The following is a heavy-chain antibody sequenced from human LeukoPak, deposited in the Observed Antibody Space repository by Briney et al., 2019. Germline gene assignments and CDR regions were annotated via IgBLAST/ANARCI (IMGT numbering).Heavy chain of an antibody. CDR1: GYTFTSYD. CDR3: ARGGGSSFPGDY. V-gene: IGHV1-8*01. CDR2: MNPNSGNT. D-gene: IGHD6-13*01. Sequence: ASVKVSCKASGYTFTSYDINWVRQATGQGLEWMGWMNPNSGNTGYAQKFQGRITMTRNTSITTAYMELSSLISEDTAVYYCARGGGSSFPGDYWGQGTLVTVSS. J-gene: IGHJ4*02.